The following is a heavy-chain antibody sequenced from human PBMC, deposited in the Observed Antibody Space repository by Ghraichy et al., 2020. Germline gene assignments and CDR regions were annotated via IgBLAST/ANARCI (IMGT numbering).Heavy chain of an antibody. CDR1: GFTVSSSY. Sequence: GGSLRLSCAASGFTVSSSYMSWVRQAPGKGLEWVSLIYSGDRTYCADSVKGRFTISRDNSRNALYLQMNSLRAEDTAVYYCARDRGVTYSDYWGQGTLVTVSS. J-gene: IGHJ4*02. CDR3: ARDRGVTYSDY. V-gene: IGHV3-53*01. CDR2: IYSGDRT. D-gene: IGHD2-21*02.